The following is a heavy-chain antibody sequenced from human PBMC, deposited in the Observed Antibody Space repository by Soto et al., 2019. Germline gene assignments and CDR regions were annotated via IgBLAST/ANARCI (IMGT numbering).Heavy chain of an antibody. J-gene: IGHJ6*03. D-gene: IGHD3-10*01. V-gene: IGHV3-74*01. CDR2: IDKVGTDS. CDR1: EFTFSGRS. Sequence: EVQLVESGGGLVQPGGSLRLSCAASEFTFSGRSVHWVRQAPGKGRMWVSGIDKVGTDSTYANSVKGRFTSSRDNTKNTVYLQMNSVSVEDTAVYYCARGWFGPDVWGKGTTVTVSS. CDR3: ARGWFGPDV.